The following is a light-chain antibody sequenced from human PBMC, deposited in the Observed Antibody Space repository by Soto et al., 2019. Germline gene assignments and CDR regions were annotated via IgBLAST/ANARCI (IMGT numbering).Light chain of an antibody. V-gene: IGKV3-20*01. CDR1: QSVSSY. Sequence: EIVLTQSPATLSLSPGEIATLSFMASQSVSSYLAWYQQKPGQAPRLVIYGASSRATGIPDRFSGSGSGTDFTLTISRLEPEDFAVYYCQQYGSSRWTFGQGTKVDIK. CDR2: GAS. J-gene: IGKJ1*01. CDR3: QQYGSSRWT.